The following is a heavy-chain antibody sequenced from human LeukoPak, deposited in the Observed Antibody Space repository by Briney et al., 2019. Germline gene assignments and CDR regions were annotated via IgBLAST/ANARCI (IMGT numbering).Heavy chain of an antibody. D-gene: IGHD2-2*02. Sequence: PGGSLRLSCAASGFTVSSNYMSWVRQAPGKGLEWVSVIYSGGSTYYADSVKGRFTISRDNSKNTLYLQMNSLRAEDTAVYYCARVWSTSCYRYWGQGTLVTVSS. CDR2: IYSGGST. CDR3: ARVWSTSCYRY. CDR1: GFTVSSNY. V-gene: IGHV3-53*01. J-gene: IGHJ4*02.